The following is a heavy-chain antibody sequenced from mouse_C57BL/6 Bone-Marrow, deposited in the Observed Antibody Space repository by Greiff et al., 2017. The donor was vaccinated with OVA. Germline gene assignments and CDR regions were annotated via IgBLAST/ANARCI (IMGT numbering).Heavy chain of an antibody. CDR2: LYPRDGST. J-gene: IGHJ4*01. Sequence: VQRVESGPELVKPGASVKLSCKASGYTFTSYDINWVKQRPGQGLAWIGWLYPRDGSTKYNEKFKGKATVTVDTSSTTAYMERHSRTAEDAAFYVSARRMVPRYYAMDYWGQGTSVTVSS. D-gene: IGHD1-1*02. V-gene: IGHV1-85*01. CDR1: GYTFTSYD. CDR3: ARRMVPRYYAMDY.